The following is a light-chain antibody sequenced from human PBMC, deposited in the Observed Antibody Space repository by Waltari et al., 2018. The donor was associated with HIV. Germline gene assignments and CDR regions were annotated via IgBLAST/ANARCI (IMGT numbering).Light chain of an antibody. Sequence: QSALPQPASVSGSPGPSITLPCTGTSSDVGGYNYVSWYQQHPGKAPKLMIYDVSNRPSGVSNRFSGSKSGNTASLTISGLQAEDEADYYCSSYTSSSTWVFGGGTKLTVL. CDR1: SSDVGGYNY. V-gene: IGLV2-14*03. J-gene: IGLJ3*02. CDR3: SSYTSSSTWV. CDR2: DVS.